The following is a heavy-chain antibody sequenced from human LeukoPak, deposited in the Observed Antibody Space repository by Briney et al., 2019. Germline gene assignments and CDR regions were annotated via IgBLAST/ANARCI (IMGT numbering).Heavy chain of an antibody. CDR1: GGSISGYY. D-gene: IGHD1-26*01. J-gene: IGHJ4*02. V-gene: IGHV4-59*08. Sequence: SETLSLTCTVSGGSISGYYWSWIRQPPGKGLEWIGWIYYSGSTKYNPSLKGRVTILVDTSKNQFSLKLSSVTAADTAIYYCARYDGSPANYLDYWGQGNLVTVSS. CDR2: IYYSGST. CDR3: ARYDGSPANYLDY.